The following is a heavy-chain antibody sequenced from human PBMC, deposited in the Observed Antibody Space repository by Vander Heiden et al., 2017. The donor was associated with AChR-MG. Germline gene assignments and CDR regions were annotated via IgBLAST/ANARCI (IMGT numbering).Heavy chain of an antibody. D-gene: IGHD2-15*01. CDR3: AHTLSGDTVTATFDY. Sequence: QITLKESGPTLVKPTQTLTLTCTLSGFSLTTPGVGVGWIRQPPGKALEWLAIIYYNDDSRFSPPLKSRLYITKDTSKNQGVLTMTNMDPADTATYYCAHTLSGDTVTATFDYWGQGTLVTVSS. CDR2: IYYNDDS. V-gene: IGHV2-5*01. J-gene: IGHJ4*02. CDR1: GFSLTTPGVG.